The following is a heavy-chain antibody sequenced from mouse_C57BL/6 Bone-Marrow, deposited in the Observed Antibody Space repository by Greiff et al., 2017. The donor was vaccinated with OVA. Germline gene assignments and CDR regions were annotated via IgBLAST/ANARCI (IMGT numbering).Heavy chain of an antibody. CDR2: IHPNSGST. J-gene: IGHJ4*01. CDR1: GYTFTSYW. D-gene: IGHD1-1*01. CDR3: AADYGSSYVGNAMDY. V-gene: IGHV1-64*01. Sequence: QVQLQQPGAELVKPGASVKLSCKASGYTFTSYWMHWVKQRPGQGLEWIGMIHPNSGSTNYNEKFKSKATLTVDKSSSTAYMQFSSLTSEDSAVYYCAADYGSSYVGNAMDYWGQGTSVTVSS.